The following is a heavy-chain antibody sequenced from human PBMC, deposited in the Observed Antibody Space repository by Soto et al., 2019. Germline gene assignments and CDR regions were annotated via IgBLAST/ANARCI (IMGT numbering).Heavy chain of an antibody. D-gene: IGHD6-13*01. J-gene: IGHJ4*02. CDR3: ARRSSSWPWDY. Sequence: SETLSLTCTVSGGSISSSSYYWGWIRQPPGKGLEWIGSIYYSGSTYYNPSLKSRVTISVDTSKNQFSLKLSSVTAADTAVYYCARRSSSWPWDYWGQGTLVTVSS. CDR1: GGSISSSSYY. CDR2: IYYSGST. V-gene: IGHV4-39*01.